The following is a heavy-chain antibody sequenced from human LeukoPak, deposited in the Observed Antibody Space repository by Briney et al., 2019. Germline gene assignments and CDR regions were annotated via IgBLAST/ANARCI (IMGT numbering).Heavy chain of an antibody. V-gene: IGHV3-48*03. CDR3: AELGITMIGGV. J-gene: IGHJ6*04. D-gene: IGHD3-10*02. Sequence: GGSLRLSCAASGFTFSSYAMNWVRQAPGKRPEWVSYISNSGSILYYADSVRGRFTISRDNAKNSLFLQMNSLRAEDTAVYYCAELGITMIGGVWGKGTTVTISS. CDR1: GFTFSSYA. CDR2: ISNSGSIL.